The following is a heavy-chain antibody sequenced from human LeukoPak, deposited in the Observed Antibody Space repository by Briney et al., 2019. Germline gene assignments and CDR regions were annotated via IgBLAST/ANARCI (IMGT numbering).Heavy chain of an antibody. Sequence: SETLSLTCTVSGGSISSSSYYWGWIRQPPGEGLEWIGNIYFTGTTYYNPSLKSRVTISVDTSNNQFSLKLTSVTAADTAVYYCARGPYCSGDSCYDYFYGMDVWGQGTTVAVSS. D-gene: IGHD2-15*01. V-gene: IGHV4-39*07. J-gene: IGHJ6*02. CDR1: GGSISSSSYY. CDR3: ARGPYCSGDSCYDYFYGMDV. CDR2: IYFTGTT.